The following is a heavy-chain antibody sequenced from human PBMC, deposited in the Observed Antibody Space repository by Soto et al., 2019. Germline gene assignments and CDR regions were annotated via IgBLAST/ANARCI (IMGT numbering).Heavy chain of an antibody. Sequence: QMQLLESGPGLVKPSETLSLTCTVSGGSISDNDYYWNWIRQPPGKGLEWIGTISHTGAAYYNPSPMRRVAISVATPENHCSLNRSSVPAASAAVYYYASLAYTATTSTASGDDASDLWGLGTMVTVSS. CDR2: ISHTGAA. CDR3: ASLAYTATTSTASGDDASDL. J-gene: IGHJ3*01. D-gene: IGHD3-16*01. V-gene: IGHV4-39*02. CDR1: GGSISDNDYY.